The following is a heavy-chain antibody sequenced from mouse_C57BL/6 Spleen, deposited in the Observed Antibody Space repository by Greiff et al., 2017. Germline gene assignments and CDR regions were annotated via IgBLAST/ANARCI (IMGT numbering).Heavy chain of an antibody. CDR2: IHPNSGST. D-gene: IGHD1-1*01. J-gene: IGHJ3*01. V-gene: IGHV1-64*01. CDR3: ARGATVVAPAY. CDR1: GYTFTSYW. Sequence: QVQLKQPGAELVKPGASVKLSCKASGYTFTSYWMHWVKQRPGQGLEWIGMIHPNSGSTNYNEKFKSKATLTVDKSSSTAYMQLSSLTSEDSAVYYCARGATVVAPAYWGQGTLVTVSA.